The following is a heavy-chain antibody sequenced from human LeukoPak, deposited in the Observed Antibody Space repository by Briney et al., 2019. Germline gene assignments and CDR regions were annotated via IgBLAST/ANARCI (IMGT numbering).Heavy chain of an antibody. CDR1: VSSLHGSP. J-gene: IGHJ5*02. Sequence: PSATLSLNRTPHVSSLHGSPCSWIRHPPGKGLQQIGSIYYSGSTNCNPSLKSRVTISVDTSKNQFSLKLSSVTAADTAVYYCARQSRGWYDWFDPWGQGTLVNVSS. D-gene: IGHD6-19*01. V-gene: IGHV4-59*01. CDR3: ARQSRGWYDWFDP. CDR2: IYYSGST.